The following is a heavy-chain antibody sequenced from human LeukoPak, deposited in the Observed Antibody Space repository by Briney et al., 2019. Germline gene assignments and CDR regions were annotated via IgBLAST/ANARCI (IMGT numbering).Heavy chain of an antibody. J-gene: IGHJ6*02. D-gene: IGHD2-2*01. Sequence: GGSLRLSCAASGFTFISYSMTWVRQAPGKGLEWVSYISSSGSTKNYADSVKGRFTISRDSAKNSLYLHMNSLRVEDTAAYYCARSLYCSSTSCSYGMDVWGQGTTVTVSS. CDR2: ISSSGSTK. V-gene: IGHV3-48*04. CDR1: GFTFISYS. CDR3: ARSLYCSSTSCSYGMDV.